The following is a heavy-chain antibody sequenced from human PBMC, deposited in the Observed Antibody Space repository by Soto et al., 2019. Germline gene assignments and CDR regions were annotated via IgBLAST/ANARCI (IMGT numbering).Heavy chain of an antibody. V-gene: IGHV4-31*03. D-gene: IGHD3-22*01. CDR3: ARESKYDTSGYPPWFAP. Sequence: QVQLQESGPGLVKPSQTLSLTCTVSVASISSGGYYWSWIRQHPGEGLEWIGYIYYSGSTSYNPSPQSRVTISVDTSKNQFSLKLSSVTDADTAVYYCARESKYDTSGYPPWFAPWGQGTLVTVSS. J-gene: IGHJ5*02. CDR2: IYYSGST. CDR1: VASISSGGYY.